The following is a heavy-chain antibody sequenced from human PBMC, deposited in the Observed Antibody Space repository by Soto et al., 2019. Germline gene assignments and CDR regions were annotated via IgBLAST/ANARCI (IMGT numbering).Heavy chain of an antibody. J-gene: IGHJ6*02. CDR1: GGSISSGGYY. CDR3: ARGTYYYGSGRHYGMDV. CDR2: IYYSGST. V-gene: IGHV4-31*03. D-gene: IGHD3-10*01. Sequence: QVQLQESGPGLVKPSQTLSLTCTVSGGSISSGGYYWSWIREHPGKGLEWIGYIYYSGSTYYNPSLKSRVTISVDTSKNQFSLKLSSVTAADTAVYYCARGTYYYGSGRHYGMDVWGQGTTVTVSS.